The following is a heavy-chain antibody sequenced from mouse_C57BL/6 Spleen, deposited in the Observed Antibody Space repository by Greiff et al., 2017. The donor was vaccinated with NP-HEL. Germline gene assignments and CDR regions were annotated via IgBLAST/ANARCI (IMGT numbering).Heavy chain of an antibody. J-gene: IGHJ4*01. CDR1: GFTFSDYY. V-gene: IGHV5-16*01. Sequence: DVQLVESEGGLVQPGSSMKLSCTASGFTFSDYYMAWVRQVPEKGLEWVANINYDGSSTYYLDSLKSRFIISRDNAKNILYLQMSSLKSEDTATYYCARDERGAMDYWGHGTSVTVSS. CDR2: INYDGSST. CDR3: ARDERGAMDY.